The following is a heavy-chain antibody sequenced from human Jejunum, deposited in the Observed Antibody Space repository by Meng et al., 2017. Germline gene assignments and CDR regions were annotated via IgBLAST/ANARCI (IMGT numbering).Heavy chain of an antibody. J-gene: IGHJ3*02. Sequence: SETLSRTCTVSTGSINDYYWSWVRQPPGKGLEWIGYISSRGTTNYNPSLKSRVTISLDTSKNQLSLNLNSVTAADTAVYYCARPHGGPYAFDIWGQGTMVTVSS. V-gene: IGHV4-59*01. CDR3: ARPHGGPYAFDI. CDR2: ISSRGTT. D-gene: IGHD3-10*01. CDR1: TGSINDYY.